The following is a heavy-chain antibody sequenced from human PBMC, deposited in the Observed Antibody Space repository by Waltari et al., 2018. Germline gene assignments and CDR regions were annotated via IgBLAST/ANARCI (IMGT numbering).Heavy chain of an antibody. CDR1: GFSFEDYA. V-gene: IGHV3-9*01. Sequence: EVQLVESGGGLVQPGRSLRLSCAASGFSFEDYAVHWVRQVPGKGREWVSGINGDSSDTAYADYVKGRFTISRDNAKNSLYLQMNSLRTEDTAFYYCAKDLYSGSDNRIFDFWGQGTLVTVSS. J-gene: IGHJ4*02. CDR3: AKDLYSGSDNRIFDF. CDR2: INGDSSDT. D-gene: IGHD1-26*01.